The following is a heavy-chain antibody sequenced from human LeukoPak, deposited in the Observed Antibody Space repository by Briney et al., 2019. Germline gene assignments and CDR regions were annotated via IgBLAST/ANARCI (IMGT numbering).Heavy chain of an antibody. V-gene: IGHV3-30*18. CDR1: GFTFSSYD. CDR3: AKGVGRYFDWLFLFDC. J-gene: IGHJ4*02. D-gene: IGHD3-9*01. Sequence: GGSLRLSCAASGFTFSSYDMHWVRQAPGKGLEWVAVISYDGSNKYYADSVKGRFTISRDNSKNTLYLQMNSLRAEDTAVYYCAKGVGRYFDWLFLFDCWGQGTLVTVSS. CDR2: ISYDGSNK.